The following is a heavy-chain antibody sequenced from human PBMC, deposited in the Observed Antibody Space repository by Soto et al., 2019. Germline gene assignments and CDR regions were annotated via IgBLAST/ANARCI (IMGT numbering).Heavy chain of an antibody. Sequence: GGSLRLSCAASGFTFSSYAMSWVRQAPGKGLEWVSAISGSGGSTYYADSVKGRFTISRDNSKNTLYLQMNSLRAEDTAVYYCASTGRAFRDYYYYYGMDVWGQGTTVTVSS. CDR2: ISGSGGST. CDR1: GFTFSSYA. J-gene: IGHJ6*02. CDR3: ASTGRAFRDYYYYYGMDV. D-gene: IGHD3-10*01. V-gene: IGHV3-23*01.